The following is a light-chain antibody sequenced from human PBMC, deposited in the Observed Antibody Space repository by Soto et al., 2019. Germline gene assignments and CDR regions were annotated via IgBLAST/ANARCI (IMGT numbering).Light chain of an antibody. V-gene: IGLV1-36*01. CDR3: AAWDDSLNGWV. Sequence: QSVLTQPPSVSEAPRQRVTISCSGSSSNIGNNAVNWYQQLPGKAPKLLIYYDDLLPSGVSDRFSGSKSCTSASLAIRGLQSEDEADYYCAAWDDSLNGWVFGGWTKLTVL. J-gene: IGLJ3*02. CDR2: YDD. CDR1: SSNIGNNA.